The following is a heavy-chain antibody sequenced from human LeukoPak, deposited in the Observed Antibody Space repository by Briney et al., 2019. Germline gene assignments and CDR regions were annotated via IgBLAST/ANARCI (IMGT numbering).Heavy chain of an antibody. D-gene: IGHD5-24*01. V-gene: IGHV3-43*01. Sequence: GGSLRLSCATSGFNFDRYTIHWVRQAPGKGLEWVSLAGWAGGTTYYSDSVKGRFSISRDNPKNTLYLHMHSLRADDTAVYYCAREEEMATNTDYWGQGTLVTVSS. CDR2: AGWAGGTT. J-gene: IGHJ4*02. CDR1: GFNFDRYT. CDR3: AREEEMATNTDY.